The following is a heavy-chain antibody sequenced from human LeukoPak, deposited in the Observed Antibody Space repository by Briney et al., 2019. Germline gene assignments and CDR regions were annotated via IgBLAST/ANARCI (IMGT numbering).Heavy chain of an antibody. CDR1: GGSFSGYY. CDR2: INHSGST. V-gene: IGHV4-34*01. CDR3: ARGPNYYDSRGYWFDP. D-gene: IGHD3-22*01. J-gene: IGHJ5*02. Sequence: SETLSLTCAVYGGSFSGYYWSWIRQPPGKGLEWIGEINHSGSTNYNPSLKSRVTISVDTSKNQFSLKLSSVTAADTAVYYCARGPNYYDSRGYWFDPWGQGTLVTVSS.